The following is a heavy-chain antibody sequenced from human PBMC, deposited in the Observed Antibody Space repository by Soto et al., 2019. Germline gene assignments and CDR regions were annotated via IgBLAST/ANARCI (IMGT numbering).Heavy chain of an antibody. Sequence: GSLRLSCAASGFTFSSYSMNWVRQAPGKGLEWVSYISSSSSTIYYADSVKGRFTISRDNAKNSLYLQMNSLRDEDTAVYYCALSAYSSTIAAFDIWRQGTMVTVSS. CDR1: GFTFSSYS. V-gene: IGHV3-48*02. CDR2: ISSSSSTI. CDR3: ALSAYSSTIAAFDI. D-gene: IGHD6-13*01. J-gene: IGHJ3*02.